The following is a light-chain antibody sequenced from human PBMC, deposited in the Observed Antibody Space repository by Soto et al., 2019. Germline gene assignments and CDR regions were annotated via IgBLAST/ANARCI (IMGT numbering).Light chain of an antibody. CDR3: QQYDNLPIT. CDR2: DAS. CDR1: QDISNY. Sequence: IQMTQSPASLSASVGDRVTITCQAGQDISNYLNGYQQKPGQDPKLLIYDASNLETGDPSRFSGRGSGPDFTLTISSLQPEDIATYYYQQYDNLPITFGHGTRLEIK. V-gene: IGKV1-33*01. J-gene: IGKJ5*01.